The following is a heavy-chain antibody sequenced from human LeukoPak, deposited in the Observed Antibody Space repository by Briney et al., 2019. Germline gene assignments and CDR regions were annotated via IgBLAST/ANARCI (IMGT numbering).Heavy chain of an antibody. CDR3: VRIVGHTTTDF. V-gene: IGHV3-30*02. J-gene: IGHJ4*02. D-gene: IGHD1-26*01. Sequence: GGSLRLSCAASGFTFSSYAMHWVRQAPGKGLEWVAFIRYDGSNKYYADSVKGRFTISRDNSKNTLYLQMNSVTYEDTAVYFCVRIVGHTTTDFWGQGTIVTVSS. CDR2: IRYDGSNK. CDR1: GFTFSSYA.